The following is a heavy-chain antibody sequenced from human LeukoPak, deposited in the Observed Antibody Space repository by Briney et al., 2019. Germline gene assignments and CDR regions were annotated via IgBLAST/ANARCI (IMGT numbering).Heavy chain of an antibody. V-gene: IGHV4-38-2*02. Sequence: PSETLSLTCTVSGYSITSGYYWGWIRRPPGKGLEWIGSIYHSGTTYYNPSLKSRVTISVDRSKNQFSLKLSSMTAADTAVYYCARDPNAAFDIWGQGTMVTVSS. CDR1: GYSITSGYY. J-gene: IGHJ3*02. D-gene: IGHD2-8*01. CDR2: IYHSGTT. CDR3: ARDPNAAFDI.